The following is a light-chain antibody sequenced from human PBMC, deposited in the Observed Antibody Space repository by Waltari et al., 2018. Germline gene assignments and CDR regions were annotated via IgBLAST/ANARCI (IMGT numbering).Light chain of an antibody. Sequence: EKVMTQSPVTLSVSPGERVTLACWASQSVSTNLAWYQQSPGQAPRLIIYDASTRASDTPARFIGSESGIEFTLTISSRQSEDFAVYYCQQYNDWYSFGQGTKLEMK. CDR1: QSVSTN. J-gene: IGKJ2*03. CDR3: QQYNDWYS. V-gene: IGKV3-15*01. CDR2: DAS.